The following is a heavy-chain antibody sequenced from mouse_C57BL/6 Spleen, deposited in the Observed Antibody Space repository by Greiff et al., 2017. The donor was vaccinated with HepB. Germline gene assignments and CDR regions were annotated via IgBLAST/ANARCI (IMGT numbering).Heavy chain of an antibody. Sequence: EVHLVESGGDLVKPGGSLKLSCAASGFTFSSYGMSWVRQTPDKRLEWVATISSGGSYTYYPDSVKGRFTISRDNAKNTLYLQMSSLKSEDTAMYYCASPYDAYWGQGTLVTVSA. CDR2: ISSGGSYT. J-gene: IGHJ3*01. CDR3: ASPYDAY. V-gene: IGHV5-6*01. D-gene: IGHD2-3*01. CDR1: GFTFSSYG.